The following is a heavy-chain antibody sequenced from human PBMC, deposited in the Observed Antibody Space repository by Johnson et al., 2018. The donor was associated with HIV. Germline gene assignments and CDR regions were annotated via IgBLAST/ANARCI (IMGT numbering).Heavy chain of an antibody. CDR2: IYSGGST. D-gene: IGHD3-22*01. CDR1: GFTFTFGTYA. CDR3: ARQSPYYFDRSGYPAAFDI. Sequence: VQLVESGGGLVQPGGSLRLSCAASGFTFTFGTYALSWVRQAPGKGLEWVSVIYSGGSTNYADSVKGRFTISRDNYKNTLYLEISSLRAEDTAVYYCARQSPYYFDRSGYPAAFDIWGQGTMVTVSS. V-gene: IGHV3-66*04. J-gene: IGHJ3*02.